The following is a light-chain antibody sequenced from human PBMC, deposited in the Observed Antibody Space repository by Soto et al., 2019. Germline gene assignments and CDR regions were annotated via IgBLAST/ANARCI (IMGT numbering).Light chain of an antibody. CDR2: KAS. CDR1: QSITTW. J-gene: IGKJ1*01. CDR3: QQYTSYPWT. Sequence: DIHMTQSPSTLSTSVGDRVTITCRASQSITTWLAWYQQKPGKAPKLLISKASSVESGVPSRFTGSGSGTEFTLTISSLQPDDFATYYCQQYTSYPWTFGQGTKVE. V-gene: IGKV1-5*03.